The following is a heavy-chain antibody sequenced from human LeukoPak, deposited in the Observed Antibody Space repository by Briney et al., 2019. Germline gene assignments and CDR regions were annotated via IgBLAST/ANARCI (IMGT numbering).Heavy chain of an antibody. J-gene: IGHJ4*02. CDR3: ARGPPNWGYDY. D-gene: IGHD7-27*01. CDR2: IIPIFGTA. Sequence: ASVKVSCKASGGTFSSYAISWVRQAPGQGLEWMGGIIPIFGTANYAQKFQDRVTMTRNTSISTAYMELSSLRSGDTAVYYCARGPPNWGYDYWGPGTLVTVSS. V-gene: IGHV1-69*05. CDR1: GGTFSSYA.